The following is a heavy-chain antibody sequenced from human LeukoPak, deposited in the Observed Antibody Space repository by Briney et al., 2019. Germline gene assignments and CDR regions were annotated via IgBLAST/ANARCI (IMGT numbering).Heavy chain of an antibody. CDR3: ARVSRWNDWAFEG. D-gene: IGHD1-1*01. CDR1: GGXISIYY. CDR2: IHYSGST. V-gene: IGHV4-59*01. J-gene: IGHJ4*02. Sequence: SETLSLTCTVSGGXISIYYWNCIRQPPGKGLGWIGYIHYSGSTDYNPSLKSRVTISLDTSKSQISLKLSSVTAADTAVYYCARVSRWNDWAFEGWGQGTLVTVSS.